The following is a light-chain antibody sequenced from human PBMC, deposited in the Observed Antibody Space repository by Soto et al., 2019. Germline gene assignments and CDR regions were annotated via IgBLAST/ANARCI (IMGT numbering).Light chain of an antibody. CDR1: QGIKNW. CDR3: QQSYSTPWT. Sequence: DIQMTQSPSYVSASVGDRVTITCRASQGIKNWLAWYQQKPGKAPNLLIYTGSSLQSGVPSRFSGSGFGTDFSLTIDSLQPEDFASYYCQQSYSTPWTFGRGTKVDIK. CDR2: TGS. V-gene: IGKV1-12*01. J-gene: IGKJ1*01.